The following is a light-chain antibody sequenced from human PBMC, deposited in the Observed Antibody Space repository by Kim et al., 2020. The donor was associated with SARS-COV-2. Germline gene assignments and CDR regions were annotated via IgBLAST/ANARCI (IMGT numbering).Light chain of an antibody. CDR2: NDN. CDR1: SYNVGRYT. V-gene: IGLV1-44*01. J-gene: IGLJ3*02. CDR3: QSYDSSLSGSV. Sequence: GQRFTITCSGGSYNVGRYTVNWYRQLPGTAPKLLIYNDNQRPSWVPDRFSGSKSDTSASLAITGLQAEDEADYYCQSYDSSLSGSVFGGGTQLTVL.